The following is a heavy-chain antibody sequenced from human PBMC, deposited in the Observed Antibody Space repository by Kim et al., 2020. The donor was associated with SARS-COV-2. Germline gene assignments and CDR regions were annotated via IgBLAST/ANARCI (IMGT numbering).Heavy chain of an antibody. D-gene: IGHD3-10*01. CDR1: GYTFATYS. Sequence: ASVKVSCKPSGYTFATYSIHWVRQAPGQRLEWIGWINAGNGDRGYSQKFQDRVTITRDISASTVYMEMSSLRSEDTAVYYCARRGSGYGLDVWGQGTTVTVS. CDR2: INAGNGDR. V-gene: IGHV1-3*01. CDR3: ARRGSGYGLDV. J-gene: IGHJ6*02.